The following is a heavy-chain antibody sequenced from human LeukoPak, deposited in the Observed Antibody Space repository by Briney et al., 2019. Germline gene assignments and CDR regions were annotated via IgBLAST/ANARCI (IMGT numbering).Heavy chain of an antibody. CDR3: AKARKAGTTLFDY. D-gene: IGHD1-7*01. V-gene: IGHV3-23*01. J-gene: IGHJ4*02. CDR2: ISGSGGST. Sequence: GGSLGLSCAASGFTFSSYAMSWVRQAPGKGLEWVSAISGSGGSTYYADSVKGRFTISRDNSKNTLYLQMNSLRAEDTAVYYCAKARKAGTTLFDYWGQGTLVTVSS. CDR1: GFTFSSYA.